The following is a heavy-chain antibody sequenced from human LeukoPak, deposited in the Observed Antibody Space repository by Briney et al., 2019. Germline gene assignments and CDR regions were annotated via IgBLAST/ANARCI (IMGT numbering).Heavy chain of an antibody. CDR2: ISASGGGT. V-gene: IGHV3-23*01. CDR3: AKDSEARAGY. J-gene: IGHJ4*02. CDR1: GFTFSSYA. Sequence: GGSLRLSCAASGFTFSSYAMSRVRQAPGKGLEWVSGISASGGGTYFADSAKGRFTISRDNSKNTLYLQMNSLRAEDTAVYYCAKDSEARAGYWGQGTLVTVSS.